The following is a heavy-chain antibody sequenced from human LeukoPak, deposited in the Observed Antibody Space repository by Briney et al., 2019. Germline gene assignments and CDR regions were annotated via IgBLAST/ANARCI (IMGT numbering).Heavy chain of an antibody. D-gene: IGHD3-10*01. V-gene: IGHV1-18*01. CDR2: ISAYNGNT. CDR3: ARYEEFGEFHGGGDY. CDR1: GYTFTSYG. J-gene: IGHJ4*02. Sequence: ASVKVSCKASGYTFTSYGISWVRQAPGQGLEWMGWISAYNGNTNYAQKLQGRVTMTTDTSMSTAYMELRSLRSDDTAVYYCARYEEFGEFHGGGDYWGQGTLVTVSS.